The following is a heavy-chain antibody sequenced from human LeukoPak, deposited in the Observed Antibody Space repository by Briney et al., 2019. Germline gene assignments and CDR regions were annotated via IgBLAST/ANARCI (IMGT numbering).Heavy chain of an antibody. CDR3: ARQHCSGGDCYFFD. Sequence: GGSLRLSCAASGFTFRNYGMYWVRQAPGKGLDWVAVMWYDGSKSYYTESVKGRFTISRDNSKNTLYLQMNSLRAEDTAVYYCARQHCSGGDCYFFDWGQGTLVTVSS. J-gene: IGHJ4*02. V-gene: IGHV3-33*07. CDR2: MWYDGSKS. D-gene: IGHD2-15*01. CDR1: GFTFRNYG.